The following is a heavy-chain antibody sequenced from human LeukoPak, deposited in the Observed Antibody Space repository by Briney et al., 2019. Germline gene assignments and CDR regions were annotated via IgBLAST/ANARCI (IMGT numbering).Heavy chain of an antibody. D-gene: IGHD3-9*01. V-gene: IGHV4-34*01. Sequence: SETLSLTCTVSGGSISSYYWSWIRQPPGKGLEWIGEINHSGSTNYNPSLKSRVTISVDTSKNQFSLKLSSVTAADTAVYYCAATPSDILTGYYLDAFDIWGQGTMVTVSS. J-gene: IGHJ3*02. CDR1: GGSISSYY. CDR3: AATPSDILTGYYLDAFDI. CDR2: INHSGST.